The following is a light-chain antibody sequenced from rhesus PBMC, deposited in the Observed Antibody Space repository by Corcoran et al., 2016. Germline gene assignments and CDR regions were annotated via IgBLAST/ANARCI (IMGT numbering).Light chain of an antibody. CDR3: QHGYGTPLA. CDR1: ENNNYY. J-gene: IGKJ4*01. V-gene: IGKV1-74*01. Sequence: DIQMTQSPSSLSASVGDRVTITCRASENNNYYLNWYQQTPGKAPKLLIYKASILQSGGPSRFSGSGAGTDYTFTISSLQPGDVATSYCQHGYGTPLAFGGGTKVEIK. CDR2: KAS.